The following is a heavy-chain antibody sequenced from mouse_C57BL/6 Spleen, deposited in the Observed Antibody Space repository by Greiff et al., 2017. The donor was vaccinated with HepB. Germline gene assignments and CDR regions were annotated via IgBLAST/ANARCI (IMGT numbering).Heavy chain of an antibody. J-gene: IGHJ4*01. D-gene: IGHD2-4*01. CDR3: ARRGYDYGYYAMDY. CDR2: IYPGSGST. CDR1: GYTFTSYW. V-gene: IGHV1-55*01. Sequence: QVQLQQSGAELVKPGASVKMSCKASGYTFTSYWITWVKQRPGQGLEWIGDIYPGSGSTNYNEKFKSKATLTVDTSSSTAYMQLSSLTSEDSAVYYCARRGYDYGYYAMDYWGQGTSVTVSS.